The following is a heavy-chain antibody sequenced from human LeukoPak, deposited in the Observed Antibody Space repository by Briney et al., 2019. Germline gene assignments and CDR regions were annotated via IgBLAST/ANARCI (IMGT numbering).Heavy chain of an antibody. V-gene: IGHV3-74*01. J-gene: IGHJ6*02. CDR1: GFISSSYW. CDR2: INTDGFST. Sequence: PGGSLRLSCAASGFISSSYWMHWVRQPPGKGLVYIACINTDGFSTSYADSVKGRFTISRDNAKNSLYLQMNSLRAEDTAVYYCARDGITGTTHYYYGMDVWGQGTTVTVSS. D-gene: IGHD1-7*01. CDR3: ARDGITGTTHYYYGMDV.